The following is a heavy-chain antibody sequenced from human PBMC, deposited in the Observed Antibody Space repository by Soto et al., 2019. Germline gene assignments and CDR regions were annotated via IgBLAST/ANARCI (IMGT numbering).Heavy chain of an antibody. Sequence: QVQLVQSGAEVKKPGSSVKVSCKASGGTFSSYAISWVRQAPGQGLEWMGGIIPIFGTANYAQKFQGRVTITADESTSTAYMELSSLRSEDTAVYYCARTLAARSAGGSGHNWFDPWGQGTLVTVSS. CDR2: IIPIFGTA. V-gene: IGHV1-69*01. CDR1: GGTFSSYA. D-gene: IGHD6-6*01. CDR3: ARTLAARSAGGSGHNWFDP. J-gene: IGHJ5*02.